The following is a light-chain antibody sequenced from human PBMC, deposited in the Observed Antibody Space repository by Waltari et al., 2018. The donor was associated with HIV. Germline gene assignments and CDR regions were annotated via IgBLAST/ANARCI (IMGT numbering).Light chain of an antibody. J-gene: IGLJ1*01. Sequence: QSALTQPPSVSGSPGQSVSISCTGTRSDVGDYNYVSWYQQHPGKAPKLIIFDVNQRPSGVPDRCSGSKSGNTASLTISGLQAEDEADYFCCAYAAAHIYYVFGNGTKVAVL. CDR1: RSDVGDYNY. V-gene: IGLV2-11*01. CDR3: CAYAAAHIYYV. CDR2: DVN.